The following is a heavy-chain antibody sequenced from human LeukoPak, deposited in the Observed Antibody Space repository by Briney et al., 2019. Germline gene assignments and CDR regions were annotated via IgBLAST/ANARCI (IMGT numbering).Heavy chain of an antibody. CDR2: INAGNGNT. CDR3: ARAYCSSTSCYRAWFDP. J-gene: IGHJ5*02. Sequence: ASVKVSCKASGYTFTSYAMHWVRQAPGQRLEWMGWINAGNGNTKYSQKFQGRVTITRDTSASTAYMELSSLRSEDTAVYYCARAYCSSTSCYRAWFDPWGQGTLVTVSS. D-gene: IGHD2-2*02. V-gene: IGHV1-3*01. CDR1: GYTFTSYA.